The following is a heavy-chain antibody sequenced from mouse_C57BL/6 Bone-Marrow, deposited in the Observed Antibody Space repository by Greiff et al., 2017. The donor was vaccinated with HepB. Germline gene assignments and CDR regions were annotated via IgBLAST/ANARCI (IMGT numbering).Heavy chain of an antibody. D-gene: IGHD3-2*02. J-gene: IGHJ2*01. Sequence: EVKLMESGGGLVQPKGSLKLSRAASGFSFNTYAMNWVRQAPGKGLEWVARIRSKSNNYATYYADSVKDRFTISRDDSESMLYLQMNNLKTEDTAMYYCVRDSSGYFDYWGQGTTLTVSS. CDR3: VRDSSGYFDY. CDR2: IRSKSNNYAT. CDR1: GFSFNTYA. V-gene: IGHV10-1*01.